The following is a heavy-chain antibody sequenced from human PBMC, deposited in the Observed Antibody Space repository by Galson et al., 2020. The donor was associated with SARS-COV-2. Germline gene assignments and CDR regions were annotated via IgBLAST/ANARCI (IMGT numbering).Heavy chain of an antibody. V-gene: IGHV4-39*01. CDR2: IYYSGST. CDR1: GGSISSSSYY. D-gene: IGHD2-8*01. Sequence: ETSETLSLTCTVSGGSISSSSYYWGWIRQPPGKGLEWIGNIYYSGSTYYNPSLKSRVTISVDTSKNQFSLKLSSVTAADTAVYYCARLKRCTNGICSHFDNGGQGTLVTVSS. J-gene: IGHJ4*02. CDR3: ARLKRCTNGICSHFDN.